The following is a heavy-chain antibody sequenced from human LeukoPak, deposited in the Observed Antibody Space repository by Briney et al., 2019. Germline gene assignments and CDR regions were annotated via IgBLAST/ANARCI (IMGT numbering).Heavy chain of an antibody. CDR3: AKIEGSSSYYFDY. D-gene: IGHD6-6*01. CDR2: ISYDGGST. V-gene: IGHV3-30*18. Sequence: GGSLRLSCAASGFTFSTYAMHWVRQAPGKGLEWMAIISYDGGSTSYADSVKGRFTISRDNSKNTLYLQMSSLRTEDTAVYYCAKIEGSSSYYFDYWGQGTLVTVAS. J-gene: IGHJ4*02. CDR1: GFTFSTYA.